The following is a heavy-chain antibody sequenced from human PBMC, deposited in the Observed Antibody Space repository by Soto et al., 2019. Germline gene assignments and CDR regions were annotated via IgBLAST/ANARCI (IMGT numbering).Heavy chain of an antibody. J-gene: IGHJ6*02. CDR2: IYYTGST. Sequence: QVQLQESGPGLVRPSETLSLTCTVSGGSLNNYFWSCIRQSPVKGLEWIGYIYYTGSTTYHPSLKIRVTISVDTSKNQFSLNLTSVTAADTAVYYCARYSSGWPGNGMDFWDRGTTVNVSS. D-gene: IGHD3-22*01. V-gene: IGHV4-59*01. CDR3: ARYSSGWPGNGMDF. CDR1: GGSLNNYF.